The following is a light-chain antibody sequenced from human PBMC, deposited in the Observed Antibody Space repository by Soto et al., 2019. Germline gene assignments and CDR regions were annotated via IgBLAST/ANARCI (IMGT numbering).Light chain of an antibody. V-gene: IGLV1-44*01. Sequence: QSVLTQPPSASGTPGQRVTISCSGSSSNIGRHGVNWYQHLPGAAPKLLIYSNNQRPSGVPDRCSGSTSGTSVSLTISGLQSEDEADYYCATGDDSLNGVVFGGGTKVTVL. CDR3: ATGDDSLNGVV. J-gene: IGLJ2*01. CDR1: SSNIGRHG. CDR2: SNN.